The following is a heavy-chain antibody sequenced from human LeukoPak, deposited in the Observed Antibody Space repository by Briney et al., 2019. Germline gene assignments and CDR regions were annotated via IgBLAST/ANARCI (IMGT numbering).Heavy chain of an antibody. CDR2: IYYSGCT. D-gene: IGHD3-22*01. J-gene: IGHJ4*02. CDR3: ARRSGYSSSEDY. Sequence: SETLSLTCTVSGGSISNYFWSWIRQPPGKGLEWIGYIYYSGCTNYNPSLKSRVTISVDTSKNQFSLKLSSVTAADTAVYYCARRSGYSSSEDYWGQGILVTVSS. CDR1: GGSISNYF. V-gene: IGHV4-59*08.